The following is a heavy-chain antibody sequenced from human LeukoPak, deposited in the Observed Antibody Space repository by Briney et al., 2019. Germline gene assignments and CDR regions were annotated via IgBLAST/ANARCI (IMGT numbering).Heavy chain of an antibody. V-gene: IGHV3-30*01. CDR3: ARGSGYYKNWFDP. CDR1: GFTFSSYA. J-gene: IGHJ5*02. CDR2: ISYNGSNK. Sequence: PGGSLRLSCAASGFTFSSYAMHWVRQAPGKGLEWVAVISYNGSNKYYADSVKGRFTISRDNSKNTPYLQMNSLRAEDTAVYYCARGSGYYKNWFDPWGQGTLVTVSS. D-gene: IGHD3-3*01.